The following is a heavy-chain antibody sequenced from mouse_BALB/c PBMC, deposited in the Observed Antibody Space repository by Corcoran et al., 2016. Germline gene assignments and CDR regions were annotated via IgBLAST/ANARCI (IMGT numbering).Heavy chain of an antibody. CDR1: GYSFTGYY. D-gene: IGHD2-4*01. CDR2: INPYNGAT. CDR3: ASPSTMTPLFAY. V-gene: IGHV1-26*01. Sequence: EVQLQQSGPELVKPGASVKISCKASGYSFTGYYMHWVKQSHVKSLEWIGRINPYNGATSYNQNFKDKASLTVDKSSSTAYMELHSLTSEDSAVYYCASPSTMTPLFAYWGQGTLVTVSA. J-gene: IGHJ3*01.